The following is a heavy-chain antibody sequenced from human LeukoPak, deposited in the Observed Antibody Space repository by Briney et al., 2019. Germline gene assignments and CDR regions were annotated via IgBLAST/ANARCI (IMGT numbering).Heavy chain of an antibody. V-gene: IGHV4-38-2*01. CDR3: ARLIYAYYYGSGSPGYLDY. D-gene: IGHD3-10*01. CDR2: IYHSGST. Sequence: PSETLSLTCAVSGYSISSGYYWGWIRQPPGKGLEWIGSIYHSGSTYYNPSLKSRVTISVGTSKNQFSLKLSSVTAADTAVYYCARLIYAYYYGSGSPGYLDYWGQGTLVTVSS. CDR1: GYSISSGYY. J-gene: IGHJ4*02.